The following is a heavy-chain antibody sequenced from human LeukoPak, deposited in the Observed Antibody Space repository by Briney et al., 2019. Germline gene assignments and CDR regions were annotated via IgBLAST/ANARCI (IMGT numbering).Heavy chain of an antibody. J-gene: IGHJ6*02. CDR2: INPNSGGT. CDR1: GYTFTGYY. CDR3: ARDRQYDFWSGYLYYYGMDV. D-gene: IGHD3-3*01. Sequence: ASVKVSCKASGYTFTGYYMHWVRQAPGQGLEWMGWINPNSGGTNYAQKFQGRVTMTRDTSISTAYMELSRLRSDDTAVYYCARDRQYDFWSGYLYYYGMDVWGQGTTVTVSS. V-gene: IGHV1-2*02.